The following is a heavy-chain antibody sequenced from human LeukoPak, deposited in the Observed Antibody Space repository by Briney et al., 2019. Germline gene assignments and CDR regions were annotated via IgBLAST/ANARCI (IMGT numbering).Heavy chain of an antibody. Sequence: SETLSLTCAVYGGSSSGYYWSWIRQPPGKGLEWIGEINHSGSTNYNPSLKSRVTISVDTSKNQFSLKLSSVTAADTAVYYCATSLKYGFFDYWGQGTLVTVSS. CDR1: GGSSSGYY. V-gene: IGHV4-34*01. CDR2: INHSGST. CDR3: ATSLKYGFFDY. J-gene: IGHJ4*02. D-gene: IGHD3-10*01.